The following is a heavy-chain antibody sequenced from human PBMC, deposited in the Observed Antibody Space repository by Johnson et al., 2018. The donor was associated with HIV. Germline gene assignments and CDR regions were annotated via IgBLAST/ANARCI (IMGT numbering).Heavy chain of an antibody. D-gene: IGHD1-26*01. V-gene: IGHV3-74*01. CDR3: TVHSGERTDHDAFDI. CDR1: GFTFSSYW. J-gene: IGHJ3*02. CDR2: INSGGST. Sequence: VQLVESGGGLVQPGGSLRLSCAASGFTFSSYWMHWVRQAPGKGLVWVSRINSGGSTYYADSVKGRFTISRDNSKNTLYLQMNGLRAEDTAVYYCTVHSGERTDHDAFDIWGQGTMVTVSS.